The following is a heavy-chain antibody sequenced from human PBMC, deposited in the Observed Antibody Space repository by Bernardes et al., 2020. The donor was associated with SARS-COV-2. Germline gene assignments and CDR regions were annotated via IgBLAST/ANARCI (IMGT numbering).Heavy chain of an antibody. CDR2: IRSETDGGTT. D-gene: IGHD1-1*01. CDR1: GLTFSKAW. J-gene: IGHJ4*02. CDR3: NTERRWNERLY. V-gene: IGHV3-15*01. Sequence: GGSLRLSCGTSGLTFSKAWVSWVRQAPGKGLEWVGRIRSETDGGTTDYAAPVKGRFTITRDDSKNTVYLQMNSLTTEDTAVYYCNTERRWNERLYWGQGTLVTVSS.